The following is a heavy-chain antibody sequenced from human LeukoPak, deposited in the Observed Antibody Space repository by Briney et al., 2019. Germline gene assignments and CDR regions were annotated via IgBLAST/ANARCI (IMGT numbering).Heavy chain of an antibody. Sequence: GASVKVSCKASGYTFTSYRISWVPQAPGQGLEWMGWISAYNGNTNYAQKLQGRVTTTTDTSTSTAYMELRSLRSDDTAVYYCASADMVRGVCINDNWFDPWGQGTLVTVSS. CDR2: ISAYNGNT. J-gene: IGHJ5*02. D-gene: IGHD3-10*01. CDR3: ASADMVRGVCINDNWFDP. V-gene: IGHV1-18*01. CDR1: GYTFTSYR.